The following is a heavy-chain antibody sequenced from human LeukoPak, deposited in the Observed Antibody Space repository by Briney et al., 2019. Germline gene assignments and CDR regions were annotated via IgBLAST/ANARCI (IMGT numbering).Heavy chain of an antibody. D-gene: IGHD6-13*01. V-gene: IGHV4-39*07. CDR1: GGSISSSSYY. Sequence: SETLSLTCTVSGGSISSSSYYWGWIRQPPGKGLEWIGSIYYSGSTYYNPSLKSRVTISVDTSKNQFSLKLSSVTAADTAVYYCARDMKGGFIAAAGTCWFDPWGQGTLVTVSS. CDR3: ARDMKGGFIAAAGTCWFDP. CDR2: IYYSGST. J-gene: IGHJ5*02.